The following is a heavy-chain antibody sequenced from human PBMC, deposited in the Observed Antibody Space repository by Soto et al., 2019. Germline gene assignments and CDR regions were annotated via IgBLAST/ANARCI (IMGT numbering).Heavy chain of an antibody. Sequence: GGSVKGSFKASGYTFTSYGIHLVRQAPGQRLEWMGWINAANGDTKYSPKFQGRVTITRDTSASTAYMELSSLRSEDTAVYYCVRRHVSATGIDWFDPWGQGTLVTVS. CDR2: INAANGDT. CDR3: VRRHVSATGIDWFDP. V-gene: IGHV1-3*01. J-gene: IGHJ5*02. D-gene: IGHD6-13*01. CDR1: GYTFTSYG.